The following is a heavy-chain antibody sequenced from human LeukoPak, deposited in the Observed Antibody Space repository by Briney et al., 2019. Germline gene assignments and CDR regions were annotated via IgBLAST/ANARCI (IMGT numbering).Heavy chain of an antibody. V-gene: IGHV4-4*07. CDR1: GNSFGDYY. CDR2: IYTSGST. J-gene: IGHJ4*02. CDR3: ARVGYSTIFVPQTSLYFDY. D-gene: IGHD3-9*01. Sequence: KPSETLSLTCTVSGNSFGDYYWSWIRQPAGKGLEWIGRIYTSGSTNYNPSLKSRVTISVDTSKNQFSLKLSSVTAADTAVYYCARVGYSTIFVPQTSLYFDYWGQGTLVTVSS.